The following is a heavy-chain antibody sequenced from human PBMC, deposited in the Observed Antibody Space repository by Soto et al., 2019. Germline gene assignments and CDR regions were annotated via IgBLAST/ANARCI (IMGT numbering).Heavy chain of an antibody. V-gene: IGHV4-59*01. D-gene: IGHD5-18*01. Sequence: SETLSLTCTVSGGSISSYYWSWIRQPPGKGLEWIGYIYYSGSTNYNPSLKSRVTISVDTSKNQFSLKLSSVTAADTAVYYCARALYSYGPKFDPWGQGTMVTVSS. CDR2: IYYSGST. J-gene: IGHJ5*01. CDR1: GGSISSYY. CDR3: ARALYSYGPKFDP.